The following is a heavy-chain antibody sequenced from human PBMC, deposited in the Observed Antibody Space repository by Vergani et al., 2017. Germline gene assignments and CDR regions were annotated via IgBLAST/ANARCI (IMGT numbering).Heavy chain of an antibody. V-gene: IGHV1-69*01. CDR1: GGTFSSYA. D-gene: IGHD3-10*01. Sequence: QVQLVQSGAEVKKPGSSVKVSCKASGGTFSSYAISWVRQAPGQGLEWMGGIIPIFGTANYAQKFQGRVTLTADESTGTAYMELCSLRSEDTAVYYCAXGFNVYGSGSYDDEPTYYFDDWGQGTLVTVSS. J-gene: IGHJ4*02. CDR3: AXGFNVYGSGSYDDEPTYYFDD. CDR2: IIPIFGTA.